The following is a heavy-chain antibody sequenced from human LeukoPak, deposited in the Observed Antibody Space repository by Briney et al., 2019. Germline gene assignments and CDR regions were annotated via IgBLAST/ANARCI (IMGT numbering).Heavy chain of an antibody. V-gene: IGHV4-59*01. CDR3: ARGGGYSYGHLDY. D-gene: IGHD5-18*01. CDR1: GGSISSYY. J-gene: IGHJ4*02. CDR2: VYHSGST. Sequence: PETLSLTCIVSGGSISSYYWSWIRQPPGKGLEWIGYVYHSGSTNYNPSLKSRITISVDTSKNQFSPKLSSVTAADTAVYYCARGGGYSYGHLDYWGQGTLVTVSS.